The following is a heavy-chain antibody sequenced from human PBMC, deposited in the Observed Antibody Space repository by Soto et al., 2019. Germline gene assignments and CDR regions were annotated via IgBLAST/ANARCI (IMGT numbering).Heavy chain of an antibody. CDR1: GGSISSYY. CDR3: ARHLIEMATITGHYYYYYGMDV. Sequence: SETLSLTCTVSGGSISSYYCSWIRQPPGKGLEWIGYIYYSGSTNYNPSLKSRVTISVDTSKNQFSLKLSSVTAADAAVYYCARHLIEMATITGHYYYYYGMDVWGQGTTVTVSS. V-gene: IGHV4-59*08. J-gene: IGHJ6*02. CDR2: IYYSGST. D-gene: IGHD5-12*01.